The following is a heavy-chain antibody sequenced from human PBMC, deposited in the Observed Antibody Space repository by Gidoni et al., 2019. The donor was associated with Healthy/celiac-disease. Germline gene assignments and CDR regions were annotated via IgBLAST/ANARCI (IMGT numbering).Heavy chain of an antibody. V-gene: IGHV3-30*18. J-gene: IGHJ6*02. D-gene: IGHD1-26*01. CDR3: AKLEVGATPSYYYYGMDV. CDR1: GFTFSSSG. Sequence: QVQLVESGGGVVPPGRSLRLSCAASGFTFSSSGMHWVRQAPGKGLEWVAVISYDGSNKYYADSVKGRFTISRDNSKNTLYLQMNSLRAEDTAVYYCAKLEVGATPSYYYYGMDVWGQGTTVTVSS. CDR2: ISYDGSNK.